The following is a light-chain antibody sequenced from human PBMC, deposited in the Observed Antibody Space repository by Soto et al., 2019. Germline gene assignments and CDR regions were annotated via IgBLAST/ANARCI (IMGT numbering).Light chain of an antibody. J-gene: IGLJ2*01. Sequence: QPVLTQSPSASASLGASVKLTCTLSSGHSSYAIAWHQQQPEKGPRYLMKVNSDGSHSKGDGIPDRFSGSMSGAERYLTISSLQSEDEADYYCQTWGTGIRLVFGGGTKLTVL. CDR3: QTWGTGIRLV. CDR1: SGHSSYA. V-gene: IGLV4-69*01. CDR2: VNSDGSH.